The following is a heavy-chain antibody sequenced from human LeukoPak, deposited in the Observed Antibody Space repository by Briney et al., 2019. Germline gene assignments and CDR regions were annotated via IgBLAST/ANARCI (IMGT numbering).Heavy chain of an antibody. J-gene: IGHJ4*02. V-gene: IGHV4-59*08. D-gene: IGHD3-16*01. CDR3: ARYYDRTGFDY. CDR2: IYYSGST. Sequence: SETLSLTCAVSNGSVRSYYWSWVRQSPGKGLEWIGYIYYSGSTNYNPSLKSRVTISIHTSRNQFSLMLSSVTAADTAMYYCARYYDRTGFDYWGQGTLVTVSS. CDR1: NGSVRSYY.